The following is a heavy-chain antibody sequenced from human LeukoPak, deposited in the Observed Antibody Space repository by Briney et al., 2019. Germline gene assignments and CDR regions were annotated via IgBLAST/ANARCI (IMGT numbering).Heavy chain of an antibody. CDR2: ISSSSSYI. Sequence: AGGSLRLSCAASGFTFSSYSMNWVRQAPGKGLEWVSSISSSSSYIYYADSVKGRFTISRDNAKNSLYPQMNSLRAEDTAVYYCARDRDPYGGKPFDYWGQGTLVTVSS. D-gene: IGHD4/OR15-4a*01. V-gene: IGHV3-21*01. CDR1: GFTFSSYS. J-gene: IGHJ4*02. CDR3: ARDRDPYGGKPFDY.